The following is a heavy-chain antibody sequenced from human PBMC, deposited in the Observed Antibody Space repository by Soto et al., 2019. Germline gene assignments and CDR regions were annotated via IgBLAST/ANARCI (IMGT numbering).Heavy chain of an antibody. CDR2: INPGDSDT. CDR1: GYSFTTYW. V-gene: IGHV5-51*01. CDR3: ARHEQFYYYYYGMDV. J-gene: IGHJ6*02. D-gene: IGHD4-4*01. Sequence: GESLKISCKASGYSFTTYWIAWVRQMPGKGLEWMGIINPGDSDTRYSPSFQGQVTISADNSISTAYLQWSSLKASDTAMYYCARHEQFYYYYYGMDVWGQGTAVTV.